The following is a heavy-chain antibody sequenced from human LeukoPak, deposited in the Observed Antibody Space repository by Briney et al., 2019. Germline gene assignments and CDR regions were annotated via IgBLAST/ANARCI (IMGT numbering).Heavy chain of an antibody. J-gene: IGHJ6*02. Sequence: ASVNVSCKASGYTFNSYGISWVRQAPGQGLEWMGWISAYNGNTNYAQKLQGRVTMTTDKSTSTAYMELRSLRSDDTAVYYCARVQAAAGTGYYYYGMDVWGQGTTVTVSS. V-gene: IGHV1-18*01. CDR2: ISAYNGNT. CDR3: ARVQAAAGTGYYYYGMDV. CDR1: GYTFNSYG. D-gene: IGHD6-13*01.